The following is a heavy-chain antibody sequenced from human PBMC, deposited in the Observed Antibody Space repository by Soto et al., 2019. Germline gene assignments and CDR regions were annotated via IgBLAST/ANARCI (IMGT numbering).Heavy chain of an antibody. CDR2: IYYSGST. D-gene: IGHD6-6*01. CDR1: GGSISSGDYY. CDR3: ARVKEQLPVYFDY. J-gene: IGHJ4*02. V-gene: IGHV4-30-4*01. Sequence: QVQLQESGPGLVKPSQTLSLTCTVSGGSISSGDYYWGWIRQPPGKGLEWIGYIYYSGSTYYNPSLMGRGTISVETTKNQFSLKLSCVTAADSAVYYCARVKEQLPVYFDYWGQGTLVTVSS.